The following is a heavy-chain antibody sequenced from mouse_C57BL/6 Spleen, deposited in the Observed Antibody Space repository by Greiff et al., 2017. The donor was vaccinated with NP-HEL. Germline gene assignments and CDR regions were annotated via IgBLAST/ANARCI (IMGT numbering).Heavy chain of an antibody. Sequence: VQLQQSGAELVKPGASVKISCKASGYAFSSYWMNWVKQRPGKGLEWIGQIYPGDGDTNYDGKFKGKATRTAYKSSSTAYIQLSSLTSEDSAVYFCATGGYDDAAYWGQGILVTVSA. J-gene: IGHJ3*01. CDR3: ATGGYDDAAY. D-gene: IGHD2-4*01. CDR1: GYAFSSYW. CDR2: IYPGDGDT. V-gene: IGHV1-80*01.